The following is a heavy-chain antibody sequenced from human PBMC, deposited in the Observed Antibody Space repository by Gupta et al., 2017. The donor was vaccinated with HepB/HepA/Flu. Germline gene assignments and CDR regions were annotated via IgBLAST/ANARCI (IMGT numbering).Heavy chain of an antibody. J-gene: IGHJ4*02. CDR1: GFTFSSSW. D-gene: IGHD2-15*01. V-gene: IGHV3-7*01. CDR2: IKQDGSEK. Sequence: EVQLVESGGGLVQPGGSLRLSCAASGFTFSSSWMSWVRQAPGKGLEWVANIKQDGSEKYYVDSVKGRFTISRDNAKNSLYLQMNSLRAEDTAVYYCARVELYYFDYWGQGTLVTVSS. CDR3: ARVELYYFDY.